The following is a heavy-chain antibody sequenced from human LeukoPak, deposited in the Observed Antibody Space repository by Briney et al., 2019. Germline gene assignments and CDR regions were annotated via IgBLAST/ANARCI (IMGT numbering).Heavy chain of an antibody. D-gene: IGHD3-22*01. Sequence: GGSLRLSCAASGFTFSSYGMHWVRQAPGKGLEWVAVIWYDGSNKYYADSVKGRFTISRDNSKNTLYLQMNSLRAEDTAVYYCARDGIYYYDSSGYYPRSYYFDYWGQGTLVTVSS. CDR1: GFTFSSYG. J-gene: IGHJ4*02. CDR2: IWYDGSNK. CDR3: ARDGIYYYDSSGYYPRSYYFDY. V-gene: IGHV3-33*01.